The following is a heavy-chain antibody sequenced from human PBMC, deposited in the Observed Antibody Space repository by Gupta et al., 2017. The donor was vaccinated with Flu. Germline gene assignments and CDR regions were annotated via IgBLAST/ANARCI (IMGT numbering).Heavy chain of an antibody. CDR3: ARDGSGRSLQI. Sequence: SVGCISNDYGSWIRQPRGKGREWIGYFYDSGAKYSPSLKRRVTISVDSTKNRMSLKLSSVTAADAAVYYGARDGSGRSLQIWGQGTTVTVSS. CDR2: FYDSGA. D-gene: IGHD6-19*01. CDR1: VGCISNDY. V-gene: IGHV4-59*12. J-gene: IGHJ3*02.